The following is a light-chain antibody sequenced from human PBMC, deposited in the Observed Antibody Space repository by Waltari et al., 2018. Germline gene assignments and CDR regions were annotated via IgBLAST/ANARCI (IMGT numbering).Light chain of an antibody. CDR3: CSYVTGDTWV. V-gene: IGLV2-23*02. J-gene: IGLJ3*02. CDR1: SSDVGTYKF. CDR2: EIN. Sequence: QSALTQPASVSGSPGQSLPISCTGSSSDVGTYKFVSWYQQHPGKAPKLMIYEINQRPSGISNRFSGSKFGNTAVLTISGLQTDDEADYYCCSYVTGDTWVFGGGTRVAVL.